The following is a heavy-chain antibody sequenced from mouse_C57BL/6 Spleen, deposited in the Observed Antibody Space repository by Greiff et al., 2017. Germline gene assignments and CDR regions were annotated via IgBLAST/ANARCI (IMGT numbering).Heavy chain of an antibody. CDR1: GYTFTGYW. Sequence: QVQLQQSGAELMKPGASVKLSCKATGYTFTGYWIEWVKQRPGHGLVWIGEILPGSGSTNYNGKFKGKATFTADTSSNTAYMQLSSLTTEDSAIYYCARNENYYGSSPFAYWGQGTLDTVSA. D-gene: IGHD1-1*01. CDR3: ARNENYYGSSPFAY. CDR2: ILPGSGST. J-gene: IGHJ3*01. V-gene: IGHV1-9*01.